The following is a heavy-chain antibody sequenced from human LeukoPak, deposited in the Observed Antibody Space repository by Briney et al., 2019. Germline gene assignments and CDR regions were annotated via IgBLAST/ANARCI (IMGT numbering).Heavy chain of an antibody. D-gene: IGHD4/OR15-4a*01. CDR1: GFTFSSYA. J-gene: IGHJ4*02. V-gene: IGHV3-23*01. CDR2: VSGSGSRT. Sequence: GGSLRLSCAASGFTFSSYAMGWVRQAPGRRLEWVSAVSGSGSRTYYADSVKGRFTISRDDSKNTLYLQMNSLRAEDTAIYYCAKDLTAGANGPEFEYWGQGTLVTVSS. CDR3: AKDLTAGANGPEFEY.